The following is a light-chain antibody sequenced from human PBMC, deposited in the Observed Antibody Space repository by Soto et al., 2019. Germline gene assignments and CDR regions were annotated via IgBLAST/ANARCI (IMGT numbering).Light chain of an antibody. CDR1: QTINNY. CDR2: GAS. CDR3: QQSSTTPLT. J-gene: IGKJ4*01. Sequence: DIQMTQAQSSLSSSVGDRVTITCRASQTINNYLNWYQQKPGKAPKLLISGASSLQSGVPSRFRGSGSGTTFTLTISNMEPEDVATYYCQQSSTTPLTFGGGTKVEI. V-gene: IGKV1-39*01.